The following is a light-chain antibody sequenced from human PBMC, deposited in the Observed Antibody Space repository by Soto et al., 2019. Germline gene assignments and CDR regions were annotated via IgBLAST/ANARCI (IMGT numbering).Light chain of an antibody. Sequence: QSALTQPASVSGSPGQSITISCTGTSSDVDTYKYVSWYQQHPGKAPKLMIYEVSYRPSGVSGRFSGSKSGNTASLTISGLQAEDEADYYCCSYAGSTTRVQFGGGTKVTVL. CDR3: CSYAGSTTRVQ. CDR1: SSDVDTYKY. CDR2: EVS. V-gene: IGLV2-14*01. J-gene: IGLJ2*01.